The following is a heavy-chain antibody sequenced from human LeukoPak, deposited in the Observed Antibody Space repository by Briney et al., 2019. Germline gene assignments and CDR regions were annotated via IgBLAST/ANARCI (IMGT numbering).Heavy chain of an antibody. CDR1: GFTFSSSA. D-gene: IGHD1-7*01. V-gene: IGHV3-23*01. J-gene: IGHJ5*02. CDR2: IGISGGT. Sequence: PGGSLRLSCTVSGFTFSSSAMSWVRQAPGKGLEWVSSIGISGGTYYADSVKGRFTISRDNSKNTLYLQMNNLRAEDTAVYSCARSDNWNYVWDWFDPWGQGTLVTVSS. CDR3: ARSDNWNYVWDWFDP.